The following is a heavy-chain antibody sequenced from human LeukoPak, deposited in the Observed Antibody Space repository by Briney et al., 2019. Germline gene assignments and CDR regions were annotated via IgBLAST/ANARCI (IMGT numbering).Heavy chain of an antibody. CDR1: GYTFTSYY. J-gene: IGHJ4*02. CDR3: ARGYCSSTSCSYFDY. Sequence: GASVKVSGKASGYTFTSYYLHWVRQAPGQGLEWMGTINPSGGSTTYAQKFQGRVTMTRVTSTSTVYMELSSLRSEDTAVYYCARGYCSSTSCSYFDYWGQGTLVTVSS. D-gene: IGHD2-2*01. V-gene: IGHV1-46*01. CDR2: INPSGGST.